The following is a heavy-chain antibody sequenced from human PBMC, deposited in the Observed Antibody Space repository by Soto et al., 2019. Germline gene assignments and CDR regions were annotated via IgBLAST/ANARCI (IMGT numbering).Heavy chain of an antibody. CDR2: AYYSGGT. CDR1: GGSVSSSSYY. CDR3: GRLEGLATISYYFDY. J-gene: IGHJ4*02. D-gene: IGHD3-9*01. V-gene: IGHV4-39*01. Sequence: SETLSLTCTVSGGSVSSSSYYWGWVRQPPGKGLEWIGSAYYSGGTYYNPSLESRVTISVDKSKNQFSLKLMSLSAADTAVYYCGRLEGLATISYYFDYWGQGALVTVSS.